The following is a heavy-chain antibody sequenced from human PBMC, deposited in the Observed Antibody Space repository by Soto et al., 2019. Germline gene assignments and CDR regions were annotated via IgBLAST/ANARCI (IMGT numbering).Heavy chain of an antibody. CDR2: INHSGST. J-gene: IGHJ6*02. CDR3: ASTVNDYYYYGMDV. D-gene: IGHD4-17*01. CDR1: GGSFSVYY. V-gene: IGHV4-34*01. Sequence: PSETLSLTCAVYGGSFSVYYWSWIRHPPGKGLEWIGEINHSGSTNYNPSLKSRVTISVDTSKNQFSLKLSSVTAADTAVYYCASTVNDYYYYGMDVWGQGTTVTVSS.